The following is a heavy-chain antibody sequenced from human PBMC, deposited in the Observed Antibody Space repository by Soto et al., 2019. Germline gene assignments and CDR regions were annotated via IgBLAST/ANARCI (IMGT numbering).Heavy chain of an antibody. J-gene: IGHJ6*02. CDR3: AKDGYYNGFDV. Sequence: ASVKVSCKASGGTFSRYSITWVRQAPGHGLEWIGRIIPIFGIASYAQKFQGRVTITADESTSTAYMELNSLRAEDTAVYHCAKDGYYNGFDVWGQGTTVTVSS. CDR2: IIPIFGIA. CDR1: GGTFSRYS. V-gene: IGHV1-69*15.